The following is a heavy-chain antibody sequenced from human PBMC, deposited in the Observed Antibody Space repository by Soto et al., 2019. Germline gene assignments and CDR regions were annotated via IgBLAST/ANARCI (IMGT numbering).Heavy chain of an antibody. Sequence: GGSLRLSCAASGFTFSSYAMHWVRQAPGKGLEWVAVISYDGSNKYYADSVKGRFTISRDNSKNTLYLQMNSLRAEDTAVYYCARDHRAYITVTYYYYGMDVWGQGTTVTVSS. J-gene: IGHJ6*02. CDR1: GFTFSSYA. CDR3: ARDHRAYITVTYYYYGMDV. D-gene: IGHD4-4*01. V-gene: IGHV3-30-3*01. CDR2: ISYDGSNK.